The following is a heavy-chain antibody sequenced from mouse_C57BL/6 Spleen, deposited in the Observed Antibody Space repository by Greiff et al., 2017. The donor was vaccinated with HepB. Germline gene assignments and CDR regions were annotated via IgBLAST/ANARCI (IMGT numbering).Heavy chain of an antibody. J-gene: IGHJ4*01. CDR2: ICSDGST. V-gene: IGHV2-6-1*01. CDR3: ARHEIYDGYPYAMDY. CDR1: GFSLTSYG. Sequence: VQLQQSGPGLVAPSQTLSITCTVSGFSLTSYGVHWVRQPPGKGLEWLVVICSDGSTTYDSALKSSLSTSKDNSTSQDFLKRNSLQTDDTAMYYCARHEIYDGYPYAMDYWGQGTSVTVSS. D-gene: IGHD2-3*01.